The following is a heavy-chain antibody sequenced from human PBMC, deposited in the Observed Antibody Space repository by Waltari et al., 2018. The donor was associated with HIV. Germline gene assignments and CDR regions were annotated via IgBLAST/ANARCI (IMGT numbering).Heavy chain of an antibody. CDR2: IYSSGST. V-gene: IGHV4-4*07. CDR1: GVSISSHS. Sequence: QVQLQESGPGLVKPSETLSLTCTVSGVSISSHSWNWMRPPAGKGLEWIGRIYSSGSTDYNPSLKSRVTMSVDTPKNQFSLNLSSVTAADTAVYYCAREGYCSGGSCYSVGIQHWGQGTLVTVSS. J-gene: IGHJ1*01. CDR3: AREGYCSGGSCYSVGIQH. D-gene: IGHD2-15*01.